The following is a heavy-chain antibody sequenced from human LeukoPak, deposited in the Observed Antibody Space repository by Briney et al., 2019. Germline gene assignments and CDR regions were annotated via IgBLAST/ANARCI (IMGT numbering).Heavy chain of an antibody. D-gene: IGHD4-17*01. Sequence: ASVKVSCKASGYTFTSYYMHWVRQAPGQGLEWMGIINPSGGSTSYAQKFQGRVTMTTDTSTSTAYMELRSLRSDDTAVYYCARYDYGDYALSGYFDYWGQGTLVTVSS. CDR1: GYTFTSYY. J-gene: IGHJ4*02. CDR3: ARYDYGDYALSGYFDY. V-gene: IGHV1-46*01. CDR2: INPSGGST.